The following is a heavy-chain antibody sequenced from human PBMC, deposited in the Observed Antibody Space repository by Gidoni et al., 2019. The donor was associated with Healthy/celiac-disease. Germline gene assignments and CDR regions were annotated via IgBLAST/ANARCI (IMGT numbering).Heavy chain of an antibody. CDR3: AKDEVSNYVDALMNPPVGLNAFDI. J-gene: IGHJ3*02. Sequence: EVQLVESGGGLVQPGRSLRISCAASGFTCDDCAMDWVRTAPGRGLEWVSGISGNSGSIGYADSVKGRFTISRDNAKNSLYLQMNSLRAEDTALYYCAKDEVSNYVDALMNPPVGLNAFDIWGQGTMVTVSS. CDR2: ISGNSGSI. D-gene: IGHD4-4*01. V-gene: IGHV3-9*01. CDR1: GFTCDDCA.